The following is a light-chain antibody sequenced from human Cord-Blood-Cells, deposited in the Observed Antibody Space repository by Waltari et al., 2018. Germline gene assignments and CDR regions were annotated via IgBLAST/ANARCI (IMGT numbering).Light chain of an antibody. CDR3: QQYGSSYT. Sequence: DIQMTQSPSSLSASVGDRVTITCRASQSISSYLNWYQQKPGKAPKLLIYGASSRATGIPDRFSGSGSGTDFTLTISRLEPEDFAVYYCQQYGSSYTFGQGTKLEIK. V-gene: IGKV1-39*01. CDR2: GAS. CDR1: QSISSY. J-gene: IGKJ2*01.